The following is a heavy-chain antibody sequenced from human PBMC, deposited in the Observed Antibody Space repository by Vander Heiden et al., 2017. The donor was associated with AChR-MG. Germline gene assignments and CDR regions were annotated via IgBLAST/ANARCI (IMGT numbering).Heavy chain of an antibody. D-gene: IGHD2-15*01. V-gene: IGHV1-69*01. J-gene: IGHJ4*02. Sequence: QVQLVQSGAAVKKPGSSVTVSCTASAGAFSGYAVSGEGQAPGQGLEWMGGINPILGTANYAQKFQGRDTITADESTSTAYMELSSLRSEDTAVDYWAREGGGREVVTAMDDWGQGTLVTVSS. CDR3: AREGGGREVVTAMDD. CDR2: INPILGTA. CDR1: AGAFSGYA.